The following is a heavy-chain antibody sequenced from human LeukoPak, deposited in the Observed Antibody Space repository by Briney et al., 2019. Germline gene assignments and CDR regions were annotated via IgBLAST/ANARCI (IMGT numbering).Heavy chain of an antibody. CDR1: GYSFTSYW. CDR3: ARVVQDPYYDFWSGFGWFDP. Sequence: GESLKISCKGSGYSFTSYWIGWVRQMPGKGLGWMGIIYPGDSDTRYSPSFQGQVTISADKSISTAYLQWSSLKASDTAMYYCARVVQDPYYDFWSGFGWFDPWGQGTLVTVSS. D-gene: IGHD3-3*01. V-gene: IGHV5-51*01. J-gene: IGHJ5*02. CDR2: IYPGDSDT.